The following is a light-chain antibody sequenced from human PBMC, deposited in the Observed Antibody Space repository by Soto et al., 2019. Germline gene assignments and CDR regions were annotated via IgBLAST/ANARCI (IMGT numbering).Light chain of an antibody. J-gene: IGLJ1*01. CDR1: SSSIGAGYD. V-gene: IGLV1-40*01. Sequence: QSVLTQPPSVSGAPGQRVTISCTGSSSSIGAGYDVHWYQQRPGAAPKLLISANINRPSGVPDRFSGSKSGTSASLAITGLQADDEGDYYCQSYDSTLSARYVFGTGTKVTVL. CDR3: QSYDSTLSARYV. CDR2: ANI.